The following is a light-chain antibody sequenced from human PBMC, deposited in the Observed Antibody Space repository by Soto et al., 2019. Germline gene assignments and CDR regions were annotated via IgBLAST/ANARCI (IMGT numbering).Light chain of an antibody. Sequence: DIQMTQSPSSLSASVGDRVTITCRASQRISNYLNWYQQKPGKAPKLLIHAASSLQSGVPSRFSGSGSGTDLTLTISSLQPEDFATYYCQQSYSTPLWTFGQGTKVEIQ. J-gene: IGKJ1*01. V-gene: IGKV1-39*01. CDR1: QRISNY. CDR3: QQSYSTPLWT. CDR2: AAS.